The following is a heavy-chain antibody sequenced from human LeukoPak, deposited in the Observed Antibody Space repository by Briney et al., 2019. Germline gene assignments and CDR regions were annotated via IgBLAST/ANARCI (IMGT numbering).Heavy chain of an antibody. V-gene: IGHV3-11*05. J-gene: IGHJ4*02. D-gene: IGHD5-24*01. CDR1: GFTFSDYY. CDR3: ARGASESGRWLQLRLRYFDY. Sequence: GGSLRLSCAASGFTFSDYYMSWIRQAPGKGLEWVSYISSSSSYTNYADSVKGRSTISRDNAKNSLYLQMNSLRAEDTAVYYCARGASESGRWLQLRLRYFDYWGQGTLVTVSS. CDR2: ISSSSSYT.